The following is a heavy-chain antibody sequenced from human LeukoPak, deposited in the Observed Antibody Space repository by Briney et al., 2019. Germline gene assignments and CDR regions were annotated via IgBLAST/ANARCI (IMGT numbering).Heavy chain of an antibody. CDR3: ARGGDSGYDDDY. CDR2: INHSGST. J-gene: IGHJ4*02. CDR1: GGSFSGYY. Sequence: PSETRSLTCAVYGGSFSGYYWSWIRQPPGKGLEWIGEINHSGSTNYNPSLKSRVTISVDTSKNQFSLKLSSVTAADTAVYYCARGGDSGYDDDYWGQGTLVAVSS. D-gene: IGHD5-12*01. V-gene: IGHV4-34*01.